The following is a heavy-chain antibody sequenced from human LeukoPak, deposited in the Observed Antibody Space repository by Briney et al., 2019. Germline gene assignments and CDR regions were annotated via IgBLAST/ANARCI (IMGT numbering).Heavy chain of an antibody. V-gene: IGHV4-34*01. CDR2: INHSGST. CDR3: ARGLRYAYSSGWYS. Sequence: SETLSLTCTVSGGSISSYYWSWIRQPPGKGLEWIGEINHSGSTNYNPSLKSRVTISVDTSKNQFSLKLSSVTAADTAVYYCARGLRYAYSSGWYSWGQGTLVTVSS. D-gene: IGHD6-19*01. J-gene: IGHJ4*02. CDR1: GGSISSYY.